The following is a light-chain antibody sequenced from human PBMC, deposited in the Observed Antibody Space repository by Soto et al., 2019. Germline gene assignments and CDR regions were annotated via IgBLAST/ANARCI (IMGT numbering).Light chain of an antibody. Sequence: IVLTQSPGTLSLSPGEVATLSCGASQTITYNFLAWYQKKPGLAPRLLVYDASNRATGIPDRFSGSGSGTDFTLTISTLEHEDFAVYYCQHYGESSSTFGGGTRVEI. J-gene: IGKJ4*01. CDR3: QHYGESSST. V-gene: IGKV3D-20*01. CDR2: DAS. CDR1: QTITYNF.